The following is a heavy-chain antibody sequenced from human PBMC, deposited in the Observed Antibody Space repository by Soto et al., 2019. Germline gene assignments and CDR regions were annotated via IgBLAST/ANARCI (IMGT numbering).Heavy chain of an antibody. CDR3: APFYYGMDV. CDR1: GFAFGSYS. J-gene: IGHJ6*02. V-gene: IGHV3-74*01. CDR2: LNTDGTGT. Sequence: GGSLRLSCAASGFAFGSYSMIWACQVPGKGLVFVLRLNTDGTGTNYADSVKARFTISRDDAKNSLYLQMNSLRAEDTAVHYCAPFYYGMDVWGQGT.